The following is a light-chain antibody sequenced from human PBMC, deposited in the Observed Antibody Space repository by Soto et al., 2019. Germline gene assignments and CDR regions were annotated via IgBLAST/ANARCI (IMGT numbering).Light chain of an antibody. CDR3: QQYGKSRGT. Sequence: IVLPRSQGKLSFSPGEIATLSCMASQSVSTSYLAWYQQKPGQAPRLLIYGASSRATGIPDRFSGSGSGTDFTLTISGLEPEDFAVYYCQQYGKSRGTFGQGTKVDIK. J-gene: IGKJ1*01. V-gene: IGKV3-20*01. CDR2: GAS. CDR1: QSVSTSY.